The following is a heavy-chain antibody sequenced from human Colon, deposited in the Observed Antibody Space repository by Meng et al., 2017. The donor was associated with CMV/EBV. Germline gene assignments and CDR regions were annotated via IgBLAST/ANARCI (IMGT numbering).Heavy chain of an antibody. CDR1: GFTFGDYW. J-gene: IGHJ4*02. Sequence: SCAASGFTFGDYWMHWVRQAPGKGLVWVSRIKYDGRSTTYADSVKGRFTISRDNAQNTVYLQMNSLRAEDTAVYYCAKYCSSGACLDYWGQGTLVTVSS. CDR2: IKYDGRST. V-gene: IGHV3-74*03. CDR3: AKYCSSGACLDY. D-gene: IGHD2-2*01.